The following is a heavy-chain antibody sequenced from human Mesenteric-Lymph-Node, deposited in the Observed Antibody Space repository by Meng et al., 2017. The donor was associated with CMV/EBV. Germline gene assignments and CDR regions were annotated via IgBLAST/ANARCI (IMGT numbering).Heavy chain of an antibody. V-gene: IGHV1-2*02. CDR3: ARGAYDFWSGYGY. CDR2: INPNSGGT. J-gene: IGHJ4*02. Sequence: SVKVSCKASGYTFTGYYMHWVRQAPGQGLEWMGWINPNSGGTNYAQKFQGRVTMTRDTSISTAYMELSRLRSDDTAVYYCARGAYDFWSGYGYWGQGTLVTVSS. D-gene: IGHD3-3*01. CDR1: GYTFTGYY.